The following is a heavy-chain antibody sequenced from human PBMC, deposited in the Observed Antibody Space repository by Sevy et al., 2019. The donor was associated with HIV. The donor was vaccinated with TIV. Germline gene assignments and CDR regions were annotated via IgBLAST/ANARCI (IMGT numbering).Heavy chain of an antibody. Sequence: GGSLRLSCAGSGXXXXXNGMHWVRQAPGKXLDWVAVISXXXDYKSYAHSVKGRFTISRDNSKNTLYLQMNSLRTEDTALYYCAKDSGYSXGWXPRXDPWGQGTLVTVSS. CDR3: AKDSGYSXGWXPRXDP. D-gene: IGHD5-18*01. J-gene: IGHJ5*02. CDR2: ISXXXDYK. V-gene: IGHV3-30*18. CDR1: GXXXXXNG.